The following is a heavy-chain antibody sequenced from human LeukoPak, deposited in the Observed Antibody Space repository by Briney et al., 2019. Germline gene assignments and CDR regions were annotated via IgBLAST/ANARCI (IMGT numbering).Heavy chain of an antibody. J-gene: IGHJ4*02. CDR1: GYTFTDSY. CDR2: INPYSGGT. V-gene: IGHV1-2*02. CDR3: ARLRRGY. Sequence: GASVNVSCKASGYTFTDSYMHWVRQAPGQGLEWMGWINPYSGGTLYAQKFQGRVTMTRDTSISTVYIEMGSLRSDDTAVYYCARLRRGYWGQGTLVTVSS.